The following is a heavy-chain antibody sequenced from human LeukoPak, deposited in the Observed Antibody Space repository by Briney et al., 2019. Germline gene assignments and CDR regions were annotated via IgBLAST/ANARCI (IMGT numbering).Heavy chain of an antibody. CDR2: FDPEDGET. CDR1: GYTLTVLS. D-gene: IGHD3-22*01. Sequence: GASVKVSCKVSGYTLTVLSMHWVRQAPGKGLEWMGGFDPEDGETIYAQKFKGRVTMTEDTSTDTAYMELSSLRSEDTAVYYCATPTTYYYDSSGSSAFDIWGQGTMVTVSS. J-gene: IGHJ3*02. V-gene: IGHV1-24*01. CDR3: ATPTTYYYDSSGSSAFDI.